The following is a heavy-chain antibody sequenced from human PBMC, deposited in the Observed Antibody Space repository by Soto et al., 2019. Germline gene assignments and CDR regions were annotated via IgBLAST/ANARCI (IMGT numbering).Heavy chain of an antibody. V-gene: IGHV6-1*01. J-gene: IGHJ6*04. CDR2: TYYRSKWYN. CDR3: VRGHADYCAMDV. D-gene: IGHD6-25*01. CDR1: GDSVSRNSVA. Sequence: SQTLSLTCAISGDSVSRNSVAWNWIRQSPSRGLEWLGRTYYRSKWYNNYAESVKSRITINPDTSKNQFSLQLNSVTPEDTAVYYCVRGHADYCAMDVWGKGPTVTVSS.